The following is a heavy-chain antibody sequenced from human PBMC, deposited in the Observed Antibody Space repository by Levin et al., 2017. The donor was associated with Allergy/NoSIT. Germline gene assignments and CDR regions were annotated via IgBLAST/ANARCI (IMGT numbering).Heavy chain of an antibody. V-gene: IGHV4-59*01. D-gene: IGHD1-26*01. Sequence: SETLSLTCTVSGGSISSYYWSWIRQPPGKGLEWIGYIYYSGSTNYNPSLKSRVTISVDTSKNQFSLKLSSVTAADTAVYYCARAFPEWELVFDYWGQGTLVTVSS. CDR1: GGSISSYY. CDR2: IYYSGST. J-gene: IGHJ4*02. CDR3: ARAFPEWELVFDY.